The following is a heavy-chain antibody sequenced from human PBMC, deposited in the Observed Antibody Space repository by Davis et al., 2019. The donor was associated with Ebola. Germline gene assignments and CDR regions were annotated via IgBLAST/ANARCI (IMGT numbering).Heavy chain of an antibody. CDR1: GFTFSDCT. J-gene: IGHJ6*02. D-gene: IGHD3-3*01. CDR2: IKSKTDGGTT. Sequence: GESLKISCAASGFTFSDCTMHWVRQAPGKGLEWVGRIKSKTDGGTTDYAAPVKGRFTISRDDSKTTLYLQMNSLKTEDTAVYYCTFDFWSGYPRYGMDVWGQGTTVTVSS. V-gene: IGHV3-15*01. CDR3: TFDFWSGYPRYGMDV.